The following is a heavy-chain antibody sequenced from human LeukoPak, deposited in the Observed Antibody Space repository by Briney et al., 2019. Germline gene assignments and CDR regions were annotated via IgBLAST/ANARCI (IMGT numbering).Heavy chain of an antibody. Sequence: SETLSLTCTVSGGSISSSSYYWGWIRQPPGKGLEWIGSIYYSGSTYYNPSLKSRVTISVDTSKNQFSLKLSSVTAADTAVYYCARLNYYDSSGYPTSWGQRTLVTVSS. CDR1: GGSISSSSYY. V-gene: IGHV4-39*01. D-gene: IGHD3-22*01. J-gene: IGHJ5*02. CDR2: IYYSGST. CDR3: ARLNYYDSSGYPTS.